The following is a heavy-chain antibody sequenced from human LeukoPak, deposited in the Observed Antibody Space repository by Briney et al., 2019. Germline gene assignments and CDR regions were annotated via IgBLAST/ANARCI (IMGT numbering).Heavy chain of an antibody. J-gene: IGHJ1*01. CDR3: TTDQGFSYFQH. CDR2: IKSKTDGGTT. Sequence: GGSLRLSCAASGFTFSNAWMSWVRQAPGKGLEWVGRIKSKTDGGTTDYAAPVKGRFTISRDDSKNTLYLQMNSLKTEDTAVYSCTTDQGFSYFQHWGQGTLVTVSS. V-gene: IGHV3-15*01. CDR1: GFTFSNAW.